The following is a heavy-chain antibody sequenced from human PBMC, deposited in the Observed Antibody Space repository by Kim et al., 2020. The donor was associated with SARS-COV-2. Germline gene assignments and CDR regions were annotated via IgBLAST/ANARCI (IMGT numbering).Heavy chain of an antibody. CDR2: VNADSGDT. Sequence: ASVKVSCEASGYIFTNYHIHWLRQAPGQVLEWMGWVNADSGDTKYSQNFQGRLTITRDTSAETAYMELSSLRSEDSAVYYCARDQQLTYTSGRWSSFDPW. V-gene: IGHV1-3*01. J-gene: IGHJ5*02. CDR1: GYIFTNYH. D-gene: IGHD6-19*01. CDR3: ARDQQLTYTSGRWSSFDP.